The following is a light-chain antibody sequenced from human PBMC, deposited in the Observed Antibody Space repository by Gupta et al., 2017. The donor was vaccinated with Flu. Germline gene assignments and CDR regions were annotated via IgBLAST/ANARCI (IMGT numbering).Light chain of an antibody. Sequence: DIRMTQSPSTLSASIGDTVTISCRASQNIDGWLAWYQLKPGKAPKLLIYKASSRENGVPSRFSGSGSGTIFTLTITGLQRDDSATYCCQQDFSYRTFGQGTKVEIK. J-gene: IGKJ1*01. CDR3: QQDFSYRT. CDR1: QNIDGW. CDR2: KAS. V-gene: IGKV1-5*03.